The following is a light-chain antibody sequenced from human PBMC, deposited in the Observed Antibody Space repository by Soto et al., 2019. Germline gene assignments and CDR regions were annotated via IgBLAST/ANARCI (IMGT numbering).Light chain of an antibody. CDR2: GAS. CDR3: QQYGDSPT. V-gene: IGKV3-20*01. CDR1: QSVRSSY. Sequence: EIVLTQSPGTLSLSPGERATLSCRASQSVRSSYLAWYQQKPGQDPRLLIYGASSRATGIPDRFSGSGSGTDFTLTINRLEPEDLAVYYCQQYGDSPTFGGGTKVEIK. J-gene: IGKJ4*01.